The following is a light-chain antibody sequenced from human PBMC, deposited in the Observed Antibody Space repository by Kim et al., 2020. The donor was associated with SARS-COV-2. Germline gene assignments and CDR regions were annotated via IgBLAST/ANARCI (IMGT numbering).Light chain of an antibody. CDR2: DVS. CDR3: CSYAGSYTYV. V-gene: IGLV2-11*01. CDR1: SSDVGGYNY. Sequence: GQSVTISCTGTSSDVGGYNYVSWYQQHPGKALKLMIYDVSKRPSGVPDRFSGSKSGNTASLTISGLQAEDEADYYCCSYAGSYTYVFGTGTKVTVL. J-gene: IGLJ1*01.